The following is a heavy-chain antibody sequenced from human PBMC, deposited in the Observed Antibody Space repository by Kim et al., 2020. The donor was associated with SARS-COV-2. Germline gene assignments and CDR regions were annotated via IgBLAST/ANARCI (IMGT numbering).Heavy chain of an antibody. J-gene: IGHJ4*02. CDR3: AHFSTVTSGFDS. CDR2: LNWDGDA. V-gene: IGHV2-5*02. Sequence: SGPTLVKPTQTLTLTCSFSGFSLSDDGVGVGCIRQPPGKALEWLALLNWDGDARYSPSLKNRLTITKDASKDQVVLMMTDMDPVDTATYFCAHFSTVTSGFDSWGQGALVIVSS. D-gene: IGHD4-17*01. CDR1: GFSLSDDGVG.